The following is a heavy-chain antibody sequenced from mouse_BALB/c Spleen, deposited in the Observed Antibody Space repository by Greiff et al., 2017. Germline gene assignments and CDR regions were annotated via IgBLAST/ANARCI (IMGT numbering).Heavy chain of an antibody. CDR3: ARAQAPYDYYAMDY. J-gene: IGHJ4*01. D-gene: IGHD3-2*02. CDR2: IWAAGST. Sequence: QVQLKESGPGLVAPSQSLSITCTVSGFSLTSYGVHWVRQPPGKGLEWLGVIWAAGSTNYNSALMSRLSISKDNSTCQVFLKMNSLQTDDTAMYYCARAQAPYDYYAMDYWGQGTSVTVSS. CDR1: GFSLTSYG. V-gene: IGHV2-9*02.